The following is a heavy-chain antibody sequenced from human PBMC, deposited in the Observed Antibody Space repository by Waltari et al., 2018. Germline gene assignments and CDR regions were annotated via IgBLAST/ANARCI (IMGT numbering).Heavy chain of an antibody. Sequence: QVQLVQSGAEVKKPGSSVKVSCKASGGTFSSYAISWVRQAPGQGLEWMGRIIPNLGIANSAQKFQGRVTITADKSTSTAYMELSSLRSEDTAVYYCARAANWDLPRGMDVWGQGTTVTVSS. D-gene: IGHD7-27*01. J-gene: IGHJ6*02. CDR2: IIPNLGIA. V-gene: IGHV1-69*04. CDR1: GGTFSSYA. CDR3: ARAANWDLPRGMDV.